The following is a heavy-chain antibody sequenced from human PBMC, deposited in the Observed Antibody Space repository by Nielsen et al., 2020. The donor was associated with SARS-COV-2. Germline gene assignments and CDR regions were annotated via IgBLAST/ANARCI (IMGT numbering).Heavy chain of an antibody. CDR1: GYTFTGDY. Sequence: ASVKVPCKASGYTFTGDYMHWVRQAPGQGLEWMGRINPNSGGTNYAQKFQGRVTMTRDTSISTDYMELSRLRSDDTAVYYCARGVAATPLIGYWGQGTLVTVSS. V-gene: IGHV1-2*06. J-gene: IGHJ4*02. CDR3: ARGVAATPLIGY. CDR2: INPNSGGT. D-gene: IGHD6-19*01.